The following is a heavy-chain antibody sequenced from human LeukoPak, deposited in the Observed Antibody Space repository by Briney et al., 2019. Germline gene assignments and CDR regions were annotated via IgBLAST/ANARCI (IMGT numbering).Heavy chain of an antibody. CDR2: ISYDGSNK. CDR1: GFTFSSYG. D-gene: IGHD6-19*01. J-gene: IGHJ4*02. CDR3: AKDFVSSGWPYYFDY. V-gene: IGHV3-30*18. Sequence: AGGSLRLSCAASGFTFSSYGMHWVRQAPGKGLEWVAVISYDGSNKYYADSVKGRFTISRDNSKNTQYLQMNSLRAEDTAVYYCAKDFVSSGWPYYFDYWGQGTLVTVSS.